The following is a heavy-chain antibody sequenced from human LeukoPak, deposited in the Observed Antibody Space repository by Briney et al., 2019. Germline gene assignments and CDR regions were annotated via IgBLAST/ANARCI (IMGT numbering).Heavy chain of an antibody. CDR1: GGSISSSNNY. D-gene: IGHD6-19*01. CDR2: IYYSGST. V-gene: IGHV4-39*07. Sequence: SETLSLTCTVSGGSISSSNNYWGWIRQPPGKGLEWIGTIYYSGSTNYNPSLKSRVTISVDTSKNQFSLKLSSVTAADTAVYYCARRNVGYRSGQLDYWGQGTLVTVSS. CDR3: ARRNVGYRSGQLDY. J-gene: IGHJ4*02.